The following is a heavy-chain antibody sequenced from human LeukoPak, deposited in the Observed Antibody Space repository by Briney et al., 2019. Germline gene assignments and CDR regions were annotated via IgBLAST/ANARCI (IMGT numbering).Heavy chain of an antibody. CDR2: IYHSGST. CDR3: ASMQYQLLSFDY. CDR1: GGSISSGGYY. Sequence: SSETLSLTCTVSGGSISSGGYYWSWIRQPPGKGLEWIGYIYHSGSTYYNPSLKSRVTISVDRSKNQFSLKLSSVTAADTAVYYCASMQYQLLSFDYWGQGTLVTVSS. J-gene: IGHJ4*02. D-gene: IGHD2-2*01. V-gene: IGHV4-30-2*01.